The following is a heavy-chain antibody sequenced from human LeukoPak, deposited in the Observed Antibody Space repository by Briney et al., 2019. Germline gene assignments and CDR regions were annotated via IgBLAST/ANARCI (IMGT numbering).Heavy chain of an antibody. Sequence: GGSLRLSCAASRFSFSNYAMSWVRQAPGKGLEWVSTISGSGGSTYYADSVKGRFTISRDNSKNTLYLQMNSLRAEDTAVYYCARDVEWEPDSPNYWGQGTLVTVSS. V-gene: IGHV3-23*01. D-gene: IGHD1-26*01. J-gene: IGHJ4*02. CDR3: ARDVEWEPDSPNY. CDR1: RFSFSNYA. CDR2: ISGSGGST.